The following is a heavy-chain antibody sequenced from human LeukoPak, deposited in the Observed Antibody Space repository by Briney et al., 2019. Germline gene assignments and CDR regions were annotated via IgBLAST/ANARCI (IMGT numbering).Heavy chain of an antibody. J-gene: IGHJ4*02. V-gene: IGHV4-59*08. Sequence: PSETLSLTCTVSGGSISSYYWSWIRQPPGKGLEWIGYIYYSGSTNYNPSLKSRVTISVDTSKNQFSLKLSSVTAADTAVYYCARHGTTGTTFGFDYWGQGTLVTVSS. CDR1: GGSISSYY. CDR2: IYYSGST. D-gene: IGHD1-1*01. CDR3: ARHGTTGTTFGFDY.